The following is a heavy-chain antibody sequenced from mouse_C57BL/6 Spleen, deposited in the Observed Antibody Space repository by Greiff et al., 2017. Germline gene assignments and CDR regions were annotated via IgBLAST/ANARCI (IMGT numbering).Heavy chain of an antibody. J-gene: IGHJ3*01. CDR1: GYTFTSYG. D-gene: IGHD3-1*01. V-gene: IGHV1-81*01. Sequence: VQLQQSGAELARPGASVKLSCKASGYTFTSYGISWVKQRTEQGLEWIGEIYPRSGNTYYNEKFKGKATLTADKSSSTAYMELRSLTSEDSAVYFCARSGAYWGQGTLVTVSA. CDR3: ARSGAY. CDR2: IYPRSGNT.